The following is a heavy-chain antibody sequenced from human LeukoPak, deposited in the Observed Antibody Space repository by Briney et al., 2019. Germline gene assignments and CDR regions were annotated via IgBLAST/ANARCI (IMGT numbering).Heavy chain of an antibody. Sequence: GGSLRLSCAASGFNFSNYAMTWVRQAPGKGLEWVSTVDSNDRPYYADSVKGRFTISRDNSKNTLYLQMNTLRVEDTALYYCAKARAAVVGAAINYWGQGILVTVSP. CDR3: AKARAAVVGAAINY. D-gene: IGHD2-15*01. CDR1: GFNFSNYA. V-gene: IGHV3-23*01. J-gene: IGHJ4*02. CDR2: VDSNDRP.